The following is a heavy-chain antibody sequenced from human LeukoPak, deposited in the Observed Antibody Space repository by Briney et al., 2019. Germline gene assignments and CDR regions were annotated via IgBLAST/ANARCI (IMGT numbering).Heavy chain of an antibody. CDR2: IYYSGST. Sequence: SSETLSLTCTVSGGSTGSSSYYWGWIRQPPGKGLEWIGSIYYSGSTYYNPSLKSRVTISVDKSKNQFSLKLSSVTAADTAVYYCAREGMYDILTGYYVAYYFDYWGQGTLVTVSS. D-gene: IGHD3-9*01. CDR1: GGSTGSSSYY. V-gene: IGHV4-39*07. J-gene: IGHJ4*02. CDR3: AREGMYDILTGYYVAYYFDY.